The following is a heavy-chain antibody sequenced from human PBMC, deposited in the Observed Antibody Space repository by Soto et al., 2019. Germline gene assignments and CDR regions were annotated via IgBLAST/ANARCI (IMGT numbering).Heavy chain of an antibody. CDR2: VSGSGTST. CDR3: AKDRKSGSGWYWDY. Sequence: GGSLRLSCAASGFTFSNFAMSWVRQAPGKGLEWVSAVSGSGTSTYDADSVKGRFSISRDNSKNTLYLQMNSLRAEDTAVYYCAKDRKSGSGWYWDYWGQGTLVTVSS. V-gene: IGHV3-23*01. CDR1: GFTFSNFA. J-gene: IGHJ4*02. D-gene: IGHD6-19*01.